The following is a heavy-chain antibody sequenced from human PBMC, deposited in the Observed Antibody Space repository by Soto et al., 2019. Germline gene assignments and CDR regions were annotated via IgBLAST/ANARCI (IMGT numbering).Heavy chain of an antibody. V-gene: IGHV4-39*01. J-gene: IGHJ4*02. D-gene: IGHD1-1*01. Sequence: QLQLQESGPGLVKPSETLSLTCTVTGGSIPSSSYYCGLIRQPPGKGLEWIGSIYYSGSTYYNPSLKIRVTISVHTSKNQFSLKLVSVTAADPAVYYCLLGSCWNDFDYWGQGTLVTVSS. CDR1: GGSIPSSSYY. CDR3: LLGSCWNDFDY. CDR2: IYYSGST.